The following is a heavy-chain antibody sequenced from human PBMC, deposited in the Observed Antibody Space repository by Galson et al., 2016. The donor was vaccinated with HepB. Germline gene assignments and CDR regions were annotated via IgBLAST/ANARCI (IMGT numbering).Heavy chain of an antibody. CDR1: GGSVNSDQYH. CDR2: TYSGRSN. D-gene: IGHD3-16*01. V-gene: IGHV4-61*01. Sequence: SETLFLTCSVSGGSVNSDQYHWSWIRQPPGKGLQWLGHTYSGRSNTYNPSLKSRVTISIDTSKNQFSLTLSPVTAADTAVYYCTTYLVGHGGTGYRGKGTLVTVSS. CDR3: TTYLVGHGGTGY. J-gene: IGHJ4*02.